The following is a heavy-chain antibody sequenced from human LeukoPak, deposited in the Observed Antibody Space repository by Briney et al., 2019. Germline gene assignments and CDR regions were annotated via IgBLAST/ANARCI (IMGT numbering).Heavy chain of an antibody. V-gene: IGHV3-7*01. CDR2: IKRDSSER. CDR3: ARIDNYFQDSGLRSFDS. CDR1: GFTFSDYW. D-gene: IGHD2/OR15-2a*01. J-gene: IGHJ4*02. Sequence: SGGSLRLSCEGSGFTFSDYWMSWVRQAPGKGLEWVAKIKRDSSERFYLDSVKGRFNIYRDNARNLVYLDMVSLRTEDSALYFCARIDNYFQDSGLRSFDSWGQGTLVTVSS.